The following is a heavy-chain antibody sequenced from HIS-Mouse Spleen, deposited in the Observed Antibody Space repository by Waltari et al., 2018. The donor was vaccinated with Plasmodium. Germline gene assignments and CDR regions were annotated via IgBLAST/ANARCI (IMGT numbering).Heavy chain of an antibody. D-gene: IGHD6-13*01. CDR3: ASSWYWYFDL. J-gene: IGHJ2*01. V-gene: IGHV3-7*01. CDR1: GFAFSSYW. Sequence: EVQLVESGGGLVQPGGSLRLSWAASGFAFSSYWMSWVRQVPGKGLEWVANIKQDGSEKYYVDSVKGRFTISRDNAKNSLYLQMNSLRAEDTAVYYCASSWYWYFDLWGRGTLVTVSS. CDR2: IKQDGSEK.